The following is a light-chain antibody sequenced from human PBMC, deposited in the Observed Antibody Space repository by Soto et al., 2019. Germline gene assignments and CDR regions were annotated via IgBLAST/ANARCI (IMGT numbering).Light chain of an antibody. V-gene: IGKV1-5*03. Sequence: DTQMTQSPSTLSASVGDSVSITCRASRNIGTWLAWYQQKPGKAPNLLIYRASTLASGVPSRFSGSGSGTEFTLTISSLHPDDFATYYCHRHETYPLGFGGGTKVDI. CDR1: RNIGTW. J-gene: IGKJ4*01. CDR3: HRHETYPLG. CDR2: RAS.